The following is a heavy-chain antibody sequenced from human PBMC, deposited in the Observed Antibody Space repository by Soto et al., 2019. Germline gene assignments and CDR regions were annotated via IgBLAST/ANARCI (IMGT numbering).Heavy chain of an antibody. D-gene: IGHD3-22*01. J-gene: IGHJ4*02. Sequence: SETLSLTCTVSGGSISSGDYYWSWIRQPPGKGLEWIGYIYYSGSTYYNPSLKSRVTISVDTSKNQFSLKLSSVTAADTAVYYCARVDNYYDSSGYYHLFDWWGQGTLVTVSS. V-gene: IGHV4-30-4*01. CDR3: ARVDNYYDSSGYYHLFDW. CDR2: IYYSGST. CDR1: GGSISSGDYY.